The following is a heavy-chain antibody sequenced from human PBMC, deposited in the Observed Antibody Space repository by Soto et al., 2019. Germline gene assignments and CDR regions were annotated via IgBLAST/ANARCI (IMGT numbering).Heavy chain of an antibody. Sequence: QVQLVQSGAEVKKPGASVKVSCKASGYTFTGYYMHWVRQAPGQGLEWMGWINPNSGGTHNAQKFQGWGTMTRDTSISTAYMELSRLRSDDTAVYYCAGVAGYAGTTYSYYSYYGMDVWGQGTTVTVSS. CDR2: INPNSGGT. D-gene: IGHD1-7*01. V-gene: IGHV1-2*04. J-gene: IGHJ6*02. CDR3: AGVAGYAGTTYSYYSYYGMDV. CDR1: GYTFTGYY.